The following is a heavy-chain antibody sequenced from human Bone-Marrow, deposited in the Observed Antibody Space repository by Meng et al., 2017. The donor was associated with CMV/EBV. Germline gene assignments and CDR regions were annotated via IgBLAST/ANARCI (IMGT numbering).Heavy chain of an antibody. V-gene: IGHV3-48*04. J-gene: IGHJ4*02. Sequence: GESLKISCAASGFTFSSYSMNWLRQAPGKGPEWVSYISASSRSIYYADSVKGRFTISRDNAKNSLYLQLNSLRAEDTAIYYCARVGSTTVGDYWGQGTLVTVSS. CDR1: GFTFSSYS. CDR2: ISASSRSI. CDR3: ARVGSTTVGDY. D-gene: IGHD1-26*01.